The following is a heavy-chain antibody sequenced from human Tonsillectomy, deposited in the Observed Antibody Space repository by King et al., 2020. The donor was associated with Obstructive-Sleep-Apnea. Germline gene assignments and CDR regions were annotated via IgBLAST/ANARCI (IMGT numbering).Heavy chain of an antibody. J-gene: IGHJ5*02. CDR1: GYTFTSYD. CDR3: ARRYCSSASCYQAWFDP. CDR2: MNPNSGNT. Sequence: QLVQSGAEVKKPGASVKVSCKASGYTFTSYDINWVRQATGQGLEWMGWMNPNSGNTGYAQKFQGRVTMTRNTSISTAYMELSSLRSEDTAVYYCARRYCSSASCYQAWFDPWGQGTLVTVSS. D-gene: IGHD2-2*01. V-gene: IGHV1-8*01.